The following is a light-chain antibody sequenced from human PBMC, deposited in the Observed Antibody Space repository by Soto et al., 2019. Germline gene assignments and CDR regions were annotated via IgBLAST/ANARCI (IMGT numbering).Light chain of an antibody. CDR2: DAS. Sequence: DIQMTQSPSTLSASVGDRVTITCRASQSISSWLAWYQQKPGKAPKLLIYDASSLESGVPSRFSGRGSGTEFTLTISGLQPDDFATYYCQQYNSYSWSFGQGTKVEIK. V-gene: IGKV1-5*01. CDR1: QSISSW. J-gene: IGKJ1*01. CDR3: QQYNSYSWS.